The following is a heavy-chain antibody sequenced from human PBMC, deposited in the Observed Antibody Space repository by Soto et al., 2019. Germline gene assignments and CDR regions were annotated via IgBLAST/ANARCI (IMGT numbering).Heavy chain of an antibody. D-gene: IGHD2-2*01. V-gene: IGHV1-18*04. CDR2: VSPYNGDT. CDR3: AREVGHMDV. Sequence: QVQLVQSGAEVKKPGASVKVSCKAFGYTFPTYGINWVRQAPGQGLEWMGWVSPYNGDTSYAQKVQGRVTMTTDTSTRTAYLELRSLRSDDTAVYYCAREVGHMDVWGQGTTVTVSS. CDR1: GYTFPTYG. J-gene: IGHJ6*02.